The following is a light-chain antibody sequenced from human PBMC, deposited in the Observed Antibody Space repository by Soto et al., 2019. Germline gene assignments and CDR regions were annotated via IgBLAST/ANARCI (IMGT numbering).Light chain of an antibody. V-gene: IGLV4-69*01. CDR3: QTWGTGIQV. Sequence: QLVLTQSPSASASLGASVKLTCTLSSGHSSYAIAWHQQQPEKGPRYLMKLNSDGSHSKGGGIPDRSAGSSSVAERYLTISSLQSEDEADYYCQTWGTGIQVFGGGTKLTVL. J-gene: IGLJ3*02. CDR2: LNSDGSH. CDR1: SGHSSYA.